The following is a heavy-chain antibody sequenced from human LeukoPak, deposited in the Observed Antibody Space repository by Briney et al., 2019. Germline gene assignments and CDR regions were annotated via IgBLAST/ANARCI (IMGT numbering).Heavy chain of an antibody. CDR2: IYYSGST. CDR3: ARVQISPTSTLGDAFDI. Sequence: SETLSLTCTVSGGSISSSSYYWGWIRQPPGKGLEWIGSIYYSGSTYYNPSLKSRVTISVDTSKNQFSLKLSSVTAADTAVYYCARVQISPTSTLGDAFDIWAKGQWSPSLQ. J-gene: IGHJ3*02. D-gene: IGHD2-15*01. CDR1: GGSISSSSYY. V-gene: IGHV4-39*07.